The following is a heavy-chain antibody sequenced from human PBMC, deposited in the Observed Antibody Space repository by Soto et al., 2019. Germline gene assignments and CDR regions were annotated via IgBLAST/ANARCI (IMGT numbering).Heavy chain of an antibody. CDR3: ARVNVMITFGGVIATYDAFDI. CDR2: INHSGST. D-gene: IGHD3-16*02. Sequence: SETLSLTCAVYGGSFSGYYWSWIRQPPGKGLEWIGEINHSGSTNYNPSLKSRVTISVDTSKNQFSLKLSSVTAAGTAVYYCARVNVMITFGGVIATYDAFDIWGQGTMVTVS. V-gene: IGHV4-34*01. J-gene: IGHJ3*02. CDR1: GGSFSGYY.